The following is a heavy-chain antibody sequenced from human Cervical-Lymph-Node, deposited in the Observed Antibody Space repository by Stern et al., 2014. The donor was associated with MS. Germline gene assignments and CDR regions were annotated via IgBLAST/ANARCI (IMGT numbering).Heavy chain of an antibody. V-gene: IGHV1-18*01. CDR1: GYTFTSYG. CDR2: ISADSGPT. Sequence: QVQLEESGTEVKKPGASLIVSCKASGYTFTSYGISWVRQAPGQGLEWVGWISADSGPTNYAQNLRDRITLTSDTSTGTAYMELRTLRSEDTAVYYCARDKMHAFDYWGQGTLVSVSS. J-gene: IGHJ4*02. D-gene: IGHD2-8*01. CDR3: ARDKMHAFDY.